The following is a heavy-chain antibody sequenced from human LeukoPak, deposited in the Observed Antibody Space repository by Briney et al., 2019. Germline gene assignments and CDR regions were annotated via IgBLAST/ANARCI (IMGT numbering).Heavy chain of an antibody. CDR2: IWYDGSNK. CDR1: GFTFSSYG. Sequence: PGGSLRLSCAASGFTFSSYGMHWVRQAPGKGLEWVAVIWYDGSNKYYADSVKGRFIISRDNSKNTLYVQMNSLRAEDTAVYYCARDGTTVTTYGMDVWGQGTTVTVSS. V-gene: IGHV3-33*01. J-gene: IGHJ6*02. D-gene: IGHD4-17*01. CDR3: ARDGTTVTTYGMDV.